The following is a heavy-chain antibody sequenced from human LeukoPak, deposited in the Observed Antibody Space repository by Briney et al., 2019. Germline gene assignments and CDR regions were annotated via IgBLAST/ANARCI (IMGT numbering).Heavy chain of an antibody. Sequence: SETLSLTCTVSGGSMNNDYWSWVRQPPGKGLEWIGYLSYSGTTKCNPSFKSRVTISVDTSKNLFSLKLTSVTAADTAVYYCARDPFDWGQGTLVIVSS. CDR3: ARDPFD. CDR2: LSYSGTT. V-gene: IGHV4-59*01. J-gene: IGHJ4*02. CDR1: GGSMNNDY.